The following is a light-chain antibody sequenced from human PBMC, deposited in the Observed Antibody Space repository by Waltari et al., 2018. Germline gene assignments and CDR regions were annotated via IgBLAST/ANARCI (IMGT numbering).Light chain of an antibody. J-gene: IGKJ1*01. CDR1: QSVGRD. Sequence: EIVMTQSPPMLSVSPGERATLPCRASQSVGRDLAWYQQKPGQAPRLLVYSASTRAIGIPDRCSGSGSGTEFTLTLSSLQSEDFAIYYCQQYYDWPRTFGQGTKL. V-gene: IGKV3-15*01. CDR3: QQYYDWPRT. CDR2: SAS.